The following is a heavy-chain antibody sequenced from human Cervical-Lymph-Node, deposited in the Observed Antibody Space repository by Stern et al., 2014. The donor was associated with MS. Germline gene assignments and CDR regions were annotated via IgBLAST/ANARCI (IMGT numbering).Heavy chain of an antibody. CDR2: IYWNDDK. CDR1: GFSLTTSGVG. CDR3: AHTYQLLWAV. J-gene: IGHJ6*02. Sequence: QVTLKESGPTLVKPTQTLTLTCTFSGFSLTTSGVGVGWIRQPPGKALEWLALIYWNDDKRYSPSLKSRLAITKDTSKNQVVLTVTNMDPVDTATYYCAHTYQLLWAVWGQGTTVTVSS. D-gene: IGHD4-23*01. V-gene: IGHV2-5*01.